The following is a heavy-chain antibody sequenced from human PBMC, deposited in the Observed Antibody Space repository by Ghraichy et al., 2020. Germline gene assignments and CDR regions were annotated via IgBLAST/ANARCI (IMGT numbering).Heavy chain of an antibody. D-gene: IGHD5-18*01. V-gene: IGHV3-64D*06. Sequence: GESLNISCSASGFTFSSYAMHWVRQAPGKGPEYVSAISSNGGSTYYADSVKGRFTISRDNSKNTLYLQMSSLRAEDTAVYYCVKDRVQLWFHTGVIHDYWGQGTLVTVSS. CDR2: ISSNGGST. CDR1: GFTFSSYA. J-gene: IGHJ4*02. CDR3: VKDRVQLWFHTGVIHDY.